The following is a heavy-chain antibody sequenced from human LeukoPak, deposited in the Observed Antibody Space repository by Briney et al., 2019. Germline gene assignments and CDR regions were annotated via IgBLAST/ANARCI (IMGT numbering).Heavy chain of an antibody. Sequence: PGGSLRLSCAASGFSVSNTYMSWVRQAPGKGLEWVSVIYSGDSGVSTYYADSVKGRFTISRHNSKNTLYLQMNSLRAEDTAVYYCARDSGSSGYYLEYFQHWGQGTLVTVSS. D-gene: IGHD3-22*01. CDR1: GFSVSNTY. CDR3: ARDSGSSGYYLEYFQH. V-gene: IGHV3-53*04. CDR2: IYSGDSGVST. J-gene: IGHJ1*01.